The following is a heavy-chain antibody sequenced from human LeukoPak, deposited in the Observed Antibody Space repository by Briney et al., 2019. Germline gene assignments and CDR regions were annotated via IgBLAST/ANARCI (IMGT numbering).Heavy chain of an antibody. V-gene: IGHV3-23*01. Sequence: PGGSLRLSCAASGFTFSSYAMSWVRQAPGKGLEWVSAISGSGGSTYYADFVKGRFTISRDNSKNTLYLQMNSLRAEDTAVYYCAKGGYCSSTSCYFGPNYGMDVWGKGTTVTVSS. J-gene: IGHJ6*04. CDR1: GFTFSSYA. CDR2: ISGSGGST. D-gene: IGHD2-2*01. CDR3: AKGGYCSSTSCYFGPNYGMDV.